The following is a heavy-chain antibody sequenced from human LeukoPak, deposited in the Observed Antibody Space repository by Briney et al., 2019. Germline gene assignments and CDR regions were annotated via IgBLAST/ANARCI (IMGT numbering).Heavy chain of an antibody. CDR1: GFTFSNYW. J-gene: IGHJ4*02. V-gene: IGHV3-74*01. CDR3: ARDEVGGSSIFDY. CDR2: INSDESYT. D-gene: IGHD1-26*01. Sequence: PGGSLRLSCAASGFTFSNYWMHWVRQVPGKGLVWVSRINSDESYTSYVDSVKGRFIISRDNAKNTLYLQMNSLRAEDTAVYYCARDEVGGSSIFDYWGQGTLVTVSS.